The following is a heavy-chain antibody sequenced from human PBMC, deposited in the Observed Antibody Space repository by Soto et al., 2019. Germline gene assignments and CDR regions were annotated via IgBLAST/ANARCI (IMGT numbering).Heavy chain of an antibody. J-gene: IGHJ4*02. V-gene: IGHV1-69*01. CDR3: TRSIGSGGVIGGFDY. D-gene: IGHD3-16*02. CDR1: GGTFNTYA. Sequence: QVQLVQSETEVKKPGSAVRVSCKASGGTFNTYAMNWVRQAPGQGLEWMGGILLMFDRPRYAQKFQGRVTITVDEPTTTAYMELSTLRSDDTAVYYCTRSIGSGGVIGGFDYWGQGTLVTVSS. CDR2: ILLMFDRP.